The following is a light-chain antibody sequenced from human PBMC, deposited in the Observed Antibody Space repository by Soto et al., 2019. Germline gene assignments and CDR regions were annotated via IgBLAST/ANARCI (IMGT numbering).Light chain of an antibody. V-gene: IGLV1-47*02. CDR3: STWDASLSGRV. Sequence: QSVLTQPPSASGTPGQKVTIACSGASSNIGNNFVSWYQQVPGTAPKLLIYSHDQRPSGVPDRVSGSKSVTSASLAISGLRSEDEADYYSSTWDASLSGRVFGGGTKLTVL. J-gene: IGLJ3*02. CDR1: SSNIGNNF. CDR2: SHD.